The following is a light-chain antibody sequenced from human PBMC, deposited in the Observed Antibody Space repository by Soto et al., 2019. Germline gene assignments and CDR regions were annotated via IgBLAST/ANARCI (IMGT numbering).Light chain of an antibody. Sequence: EIKLTQSPGTLSLSPGERATLSCRASQNVISNYLAWYQVKPGQAPRLFIYGASSRATGIPDRFTGSGSGSDFTLTITKLEPEDFAMYYCQQSGSSPLSFGGGTKVEI. CDR2: GAS. CDR3: QQSGSSPLS. J-gene: IGKJ4*01. CDR1: QNVISNY. V-gene: IGKV3-20*01.